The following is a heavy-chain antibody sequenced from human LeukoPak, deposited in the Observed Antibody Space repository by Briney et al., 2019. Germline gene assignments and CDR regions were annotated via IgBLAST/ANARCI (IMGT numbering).Heavy chain of an antibody. CDR3: ARGCFSSSWSPSGRRRYYGMDV. D-gene: IGHD6-13*01. V-gene: IGHV1-69*13. CDR1: GGTFSSYA. CDR2: IIPIFGTA. J-gene: IGHJ6*02. Sequence: GASVKVSCKASGGTFSSYAISWVRQAPGQGLEWMGGIIPIFGTANYAQKFQGRVTITADESTSTAYMELSSLRSEDTAVYYCARGCFSSSWSPSGRRRYYGMDVWGQGTTVTVSS.